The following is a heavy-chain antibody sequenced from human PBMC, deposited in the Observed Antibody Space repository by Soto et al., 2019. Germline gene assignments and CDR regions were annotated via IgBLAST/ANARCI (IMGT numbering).Heavy chain of an antibody. V-gene: IGHV3-30*18. Sequence: ESGGGVVKPGRSLRLSCAASGFTFSSYGMHWVRQAPGKGLEWVAVISYDGSNKYYADSVKGRFTISRDNSKNTLYLQMNSLRAEDTAVYYCAKDRDTYYDYVWGSYLTTDYWGQGTLVPVSS. J-gene: IGHJ4*02. CDR3: AKDRDTYYDYVWGSYLTTDY. CDR1: GFTFSSYG. D-gene: IGHD3-16*02. CDR2: ISYDGSNK.